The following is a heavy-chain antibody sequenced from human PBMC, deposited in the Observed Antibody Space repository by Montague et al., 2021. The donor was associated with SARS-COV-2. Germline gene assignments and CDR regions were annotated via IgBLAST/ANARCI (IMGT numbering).Heavy chain of an antibody. CDR3: SGGQITMVRGVPQRAFDI. D-gene: IGHD3-10*01. J-gene: IGHJ3*02. Sequence: SETLSLTCAVSGGSISSSNWWSWVRQPPGEGLVWFGEIYHSGSTNYNPSLKSRVTISVDKSKNQFSLKLSSVTAADTAAYYCSGGQITMVRGVPQRAFDIWGQGTMVTVSS. V-gene: IGHV4-4*02. CDR2: IYHSGST. CDR1: GGSISSSNW.